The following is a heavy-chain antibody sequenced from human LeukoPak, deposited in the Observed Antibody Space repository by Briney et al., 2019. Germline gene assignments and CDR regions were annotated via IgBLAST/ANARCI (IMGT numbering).Heavy chain of an antibody. Sequence: PSETLSLTCTVSGGSISSSSYYRGWIRQPPGKGLEWIGSIYYSGSTYYNPSLKSRVTISVDTSKNQFSLKLSSVTAADTAVYYCARRTEYDFWSGTNAFDIWGQGTMVTVS. D-gene: IGHD3-3*01. CDR1: GGSISSSSYY. CDR2: IYYSGST. J-gene: IGHJ3*02. V-gene: IGHV4-39*01. CDR3: ARRTEYDFWSGTNAFDI.